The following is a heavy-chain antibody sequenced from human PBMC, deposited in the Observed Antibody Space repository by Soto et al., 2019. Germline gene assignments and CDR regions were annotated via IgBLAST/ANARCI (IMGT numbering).Heavy chain of an antibody. CDR3: ARSGGDFWSGKLHYYYYMDV. CDR2: ISSSSSTI. J-gene: IGHJ6*03. D-gene: IGHD3-3*01. V-gene: IGHV3-48*01. Sequence: EVQLVESGGGLVQPGGSLRLSCAASGFTFSSYSMNWVRQAPGKGLEWVSYISSSSSTIYYADSVKGRFTISRDNAKNSLYLQMNSLRAEDTAVYYCARSGGDFWSGKLHYYYYMDVWGKGTTVTVSS. CDR1: GFTFSSYS.